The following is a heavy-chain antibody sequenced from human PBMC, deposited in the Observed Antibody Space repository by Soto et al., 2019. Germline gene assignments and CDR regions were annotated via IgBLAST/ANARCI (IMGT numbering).Heavy chain of an antibody. Sequence: SETLSLTCTVSGGSISSGDYYWSWIRQPPGKGLEWIGYIYYSGSTYYNPSLKSRVTISVDTSKNQFSLKLSSVTAADTAVYYCARDSYDFCSGQHNNCMVVWGQGTTVTVS. D-gene: IGHD3-3*01. J-gene: IGHJ6*02. CDR3: ARDSYDFCSGQHNNCMVV. CDR2: IYYSGST. CDR1: GGSISSGDYY. V-gene: IGHV4-30-4*01.